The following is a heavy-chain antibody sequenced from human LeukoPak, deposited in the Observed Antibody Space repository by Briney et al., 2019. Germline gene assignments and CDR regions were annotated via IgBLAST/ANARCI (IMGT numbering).Heavy chain of an antibody. J-gene: IGHJ4*02. Sequence: PGGSLRLSCAASGFTFSSYWMSWVRQAPGKGLEWVANIKQDGSEKYYVDSVKGRFTISRDNAKNSLYLQMNSLRAEDTAVYYSARAVGATFGWYFDYWGQGTLVTVSS. V-gene: IGHV3-7*04. CDR2: IKQDGSEK. D-gene: IGHD1-26*01. CDR3: ARAVGATFGWYFDY. CDR1: GFTFSSYW.